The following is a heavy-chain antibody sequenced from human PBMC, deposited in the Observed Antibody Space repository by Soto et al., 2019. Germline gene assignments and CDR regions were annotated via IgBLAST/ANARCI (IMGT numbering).Heavy chain of an antibody. CDR1: GYTLTELS. CDR2: FDPEDGET. J-gene: IGHJ4*02. CDR3: AAHTLMVYASFLPPDY. V-gene: IGHV1-24*01. D-gene: IGHD2-8*01. Sequence: ASVKVSCKVSGYTLTELSMHWVRQAPGKGLEWMGGFDPEDGETIYAQKFQGRVTMTEDTSTDTAYMELSSLRSEDTAVYYCAAHTLMVYASFLPPDYWGQGTLVTASS.